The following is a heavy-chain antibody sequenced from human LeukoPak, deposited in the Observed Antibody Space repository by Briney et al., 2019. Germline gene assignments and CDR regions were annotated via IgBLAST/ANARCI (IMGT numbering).Heavy chain of an antibody. V-gene: IGHV3-30*18. D-gene: IGHD6-13*01. J-gene: IGHJ4*02. CDR3: AQAQPPSSIVAAYPDY. CDR2: ISHDGSGK. Sequence: PGGSLRLSRAASGFTFSSYGMHWVRQAPGKGLEWLAGISHDGSGKYHADSVKGRVTISRDNSKNTLSLQMNGLRPEDTAVYYCAQAQPPSSIVAAYPDYWGQGTLVTVSS. CDR1: GFTFSSYG.